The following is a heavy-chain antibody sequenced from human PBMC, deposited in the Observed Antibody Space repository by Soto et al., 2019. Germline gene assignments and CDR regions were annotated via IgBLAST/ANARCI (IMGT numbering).Heavy chain of an antibody. D-gene: IGHD6-19*01. Sequence: SGPTLVNPTQTLPLTCIFSGFSLRTSGVGVGWIRHPPGKALEWLGFIYWNDDKRYSPSLKSRLTSTKDTSKNQVVLTMTNMDTVDTATYYCAKSGSSGWYGWFDPWGQGTLVTVSS. CDR3: AKSGSSGWYGWFDP. CDR1: GFSLRTSGVG. CDR2: IYWNDDK. V-gene: IGHV2-5*01. J-gene: IGHJ5*02.